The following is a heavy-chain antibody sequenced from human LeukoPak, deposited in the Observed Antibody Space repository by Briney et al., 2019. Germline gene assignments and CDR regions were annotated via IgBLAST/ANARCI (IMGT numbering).Heavy chain of an antibody. CDR1: GCSISSYY. V-gene: IGHV4-59*08. D-gene: IGHD6-13*01. Sequence: SETLSLTCTVSGCSISSYYWSWLRQRPGKGLVWFGDIYYSRSTNYNPSLKSRVTISVDTSKNQFSLKLSSVTAADTAVYYCARWVRALQLADYWGQGTLVTVSS. CDR3: ARWVRALQLADY. J-gene: IGHJ4*02. CDR2: IYYSRST.